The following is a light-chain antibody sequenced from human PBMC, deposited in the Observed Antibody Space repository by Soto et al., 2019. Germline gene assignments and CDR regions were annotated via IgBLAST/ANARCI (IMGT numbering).Light chain of an antibody. Sequence: QPVLTQPPSASGSPGQSVTISCTGSDVGYYNYVSWYQQHPGKAPKVVIYEVSKRPSGVPDRFSGSKSGNTASLTVSGLQAEDEADYYCCSYAGSNNYVFGTGTKLTVL. V-gene: IGLV2-8*01. J-gene: IGLJ1*01. CDR1: SDVGYYNY. CDR3: CSYAGSNNYV. CDR2: EVS.